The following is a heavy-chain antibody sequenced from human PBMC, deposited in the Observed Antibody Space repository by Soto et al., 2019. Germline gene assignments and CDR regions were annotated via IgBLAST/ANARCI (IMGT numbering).Heavy chain of an antibody. J-gene: IGHJ4*02. CDR1: GFTFSSYG. V-gene: IGHV3-33*01. CDR3: ARDPIKTLTARPGENFDY. D-gene: IGHD6-6*01. CDR2: IWYDGSNK. Sequence: GGSLRLSCAASGFTFSSYGMHWVRQAPGKGLEWVAVIWYDGSNKYYADSVKGRFTISRDNSKNTLYLQMNSLRAEDTAVYYCARDPIKTLTARPGENFDYWGQGTLVTVSS.